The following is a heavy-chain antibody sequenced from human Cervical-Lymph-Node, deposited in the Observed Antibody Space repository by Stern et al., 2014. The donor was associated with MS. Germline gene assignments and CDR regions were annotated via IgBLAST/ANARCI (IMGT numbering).Heavy chain of an antibody. Sequence: QVQLQESGPGLVKPSETLSLTCTVSGGSIGRSSYYWGWIRQPPGKGLEWIGNIFYTGSTFYDPSLKSRVTISVDTSNNHFPLSLNSVTAADTAVYYCARGAGVFDSWGQGTLVTVSP. J-gene: IGHJ4*02. CDR2: IFYTGST. D-gene: IGHD6-19*01. V-gene: IGHV4-39*02. CDR3: ARGAGVFDS. CDR1: GGSIGRSSYY.